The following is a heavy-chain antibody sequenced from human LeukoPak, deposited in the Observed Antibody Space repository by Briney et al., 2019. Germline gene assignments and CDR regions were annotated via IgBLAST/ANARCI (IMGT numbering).Heavy chain of an antibody. CDR1: GASITSGAYY. J-gene: IGHJ4*02. Sequence: SETLSLTCTVSGASITSGAYYWSWIRQHPGKGLEWIGYIYFSGSTNSNPSLKSRVTISTDTSKNQFSLQLRSVTAADTAVYYCASGEAAVVPAYWGQGTLVTVSS. D-gene: IGHD3-10*01. CDR2: IYFSGST. V-gene: IGHV4-31*03. CDR3: ASGEAAVVPAY.